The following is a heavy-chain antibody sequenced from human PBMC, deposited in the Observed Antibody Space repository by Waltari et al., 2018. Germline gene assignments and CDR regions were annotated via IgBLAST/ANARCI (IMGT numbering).Heavy chain of an antibody. J-gene: IGHJ3*02. CDR1: GDSITSHF. Sequence: VQLQESGPGLVKPSETLSLSCDVSGDSITSHFWGWIRQAHGKGLEWIGYMYYSGTHNYNPSLKSRVPISIHTSKNHFSLNLRSVTAADTAIYYCARLPRGSVIIGAFDIWGQGTQVTVSS. CDR2: MYYSGTH. CDR3: ARLPRGSVIIGAFDI. D-gene: IGHD3-22*01. V-gene: IGHV4-59*11.